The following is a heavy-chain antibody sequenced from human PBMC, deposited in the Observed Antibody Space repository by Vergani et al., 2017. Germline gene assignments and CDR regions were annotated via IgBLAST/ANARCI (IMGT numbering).Heavy chain of an antibody. CDR3: ARTESFVLRDFHWAL. CDR1: GGSITSSRYY. Sequence: QVQLQESGPGLVKPSQTLSLTCTVSGGSITSSRYYWGWIRQPPGKGLEWIGNIYHSGGAYYNPFLKGRVTISVDTSKNQFSLEVTFVTAADTAIYFCARTESFVLRDFHWALWGQGTLVTVSS. J-gene: IGHJ4*02. D-gene: IGHD3-9*01. V-gene: IGHV4-39*01. CDR2: IYHSGGA.